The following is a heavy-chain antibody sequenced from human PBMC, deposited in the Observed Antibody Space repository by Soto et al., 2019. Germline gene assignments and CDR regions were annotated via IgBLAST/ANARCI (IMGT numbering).Heavy chain of an antibody. CDR3: AREAAVAGTAFDH. CDR1: GYPFTSYY. V-gene: IGHV1-46*01. J-gene: IGHJ5*02. Sequence: ASVKVSCKASGYPFTSYYLHWVRQAPGQGPEWMGRINVSDGSTRYAQNFQGRVTMTRDTSTTTVYMELSPLRSDDTAVYYCAREAAVAGTAFDHCGQGTLVTVSS. D-gene: IGHD6-19*01. CDR2: INVSDGST.